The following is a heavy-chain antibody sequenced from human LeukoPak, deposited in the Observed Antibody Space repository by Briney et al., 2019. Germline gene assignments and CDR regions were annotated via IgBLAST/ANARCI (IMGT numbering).Heavy chain of an antibody. CDR3: ARNKAYWYFDL. Sequence: SETLSLTCTVSGGSISSYYWSWIRQPPGKGLEWIGYIYYSGSTNYNPSLKSRVTISVDTSKTQFSLKLSSVTAADTAVYYCARNKAYWYFDLWGRGTLVTVSS. V-gene: IGHV4-59*01. J-gene: IGHJ2*01. CDR2: IYYSGST. CDR1: GGSISSYY.